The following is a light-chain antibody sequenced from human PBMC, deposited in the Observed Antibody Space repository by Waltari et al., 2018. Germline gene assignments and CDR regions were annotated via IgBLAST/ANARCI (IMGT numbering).Light chain of an antibody. V-gene: IGLV2-8*01. CDR1: SSDIGGYNC. Sequence: QSALTQPPSASGSPGQAVTISCTGTSSDIGGYNCVSWYQQHPGKAPKLMIYDGTKRPSAVPDAFSGSSSGTTASLTVSGLQAEDEADYYCSSYAGTNTMVFGGGTKLTVL. CDR3: SSYAGTNTMV. J-gene: IGLJ2*01. CDR2: DGT.